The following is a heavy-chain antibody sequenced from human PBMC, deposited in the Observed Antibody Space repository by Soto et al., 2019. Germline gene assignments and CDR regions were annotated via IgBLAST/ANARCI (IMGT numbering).Heavy chain of an antibody. CDR1: GYSFTSYW. V-gene: IGHV5-51*01. CDR2: IYPGDSDT. Sequence: GESLKISCKGSGYSFTSYWIGWVRQMPGKGLEWMGIIYPGDSDTRYSPSFQGQVTISADKSISTAYLQWSSLKASDTAMYYCARRGVGALQSDAFDIWGQGTMVTVSS. D-gene: IGHD1-26*01. J-gene: IGHJ3*02. CDR3: ARRGVGALQSDAFDI.